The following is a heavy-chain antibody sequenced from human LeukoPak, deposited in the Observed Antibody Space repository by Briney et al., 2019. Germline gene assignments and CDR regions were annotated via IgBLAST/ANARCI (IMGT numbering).Heavy chain of an antibody. J-gene: IGHJ4*02. V-gene: IGHV3-74*01. D-gene: IGHD6-19*01. Sequence: PGGSLRLSCVASGFTFSSYWMHWVRQAPGKGLVWVSRINSDGSSTSYADSVKGRFTISRDNAKNTLCVQMNSLRAEDTAIYYCARAYSSGWYVPGDYWGQGTLVTVSS. CDR1: GFTFSSYW. CDR3: ARAYSSGWYVPGDY. CDR2: INSDGSST.